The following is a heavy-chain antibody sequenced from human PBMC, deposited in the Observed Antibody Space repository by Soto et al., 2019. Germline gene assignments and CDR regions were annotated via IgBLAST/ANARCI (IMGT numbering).Heavy chain of an antibody. Sequence: EVQLLESGGGLVQPGGSLRLSCAGSGSTFSDYAMNWVRQAPGKGLEWVSVISDNGIKTYYADSVKGRFTISRDNSKNTLYLQRNSLRAEDTAVYYCASRRGSSGWYRWFDPWGQGTLVTVSS. CDR1: GSTFSDYA. D-gene: IGHD6-19*01. J-gene: IGHJ5*02. V-gene: IGHV3-23*01. CDR3: ASRRGSSGWYRWFDP. CDR2: ISDNGIKT.